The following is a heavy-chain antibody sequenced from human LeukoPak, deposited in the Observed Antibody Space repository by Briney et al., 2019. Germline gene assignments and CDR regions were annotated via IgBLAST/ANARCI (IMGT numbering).Heavy chain of an antibody. V-gene: IGHV4-4*07. CDR3: ARAGVQLWLSWYFDY. CDR1: GGSISSYY. CDR2: IYTSGST. J-gene: IGHJ4*02. D-gene: IGHD5-18*01. Sequence: SETLSLTCTVSGGSISSYYWSWIRQPAGKGLEWIGRIYTSGSTNYNPSLKSRVTMSVDTSKNQFSLKLSSVTAADTAVYYCARAGVQLWLSWYFDYWGQGTLVTVSS.